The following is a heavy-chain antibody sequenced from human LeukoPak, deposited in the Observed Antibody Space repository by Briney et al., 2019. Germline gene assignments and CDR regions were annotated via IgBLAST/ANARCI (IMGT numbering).Heavy chain of an antibody. V-gene: IGHV1-69*13. Sequence: ASVKVSCKASGGTFSSYAISWVRQAPGQGLEWMGGIIPIFGTANYARKFQGRVTITADESTSTAYMELSSLRSEDTAVYYCARVGPPRHPPWYNWFDPWGQGTLVTVSS. CDR3: ARVGPPRHPPWYNWFDP. J-gene: IGHJ5*02. CDR2: IIPIFGTA. D-gene: IGHD2-8*02. CDR1: GGTFSSYA.